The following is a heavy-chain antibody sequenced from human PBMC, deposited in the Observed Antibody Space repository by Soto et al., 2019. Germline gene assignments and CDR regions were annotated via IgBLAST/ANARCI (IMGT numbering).Heavy chain of an antibody. V-gene: IGHV3-48*01. J-gene: IGHJ5*02. D-gene: IGHD2-2*01. Sequence: GGSRRLSCAASGFTFSTYAMNWVRQAPGKGLEWVSYISSSSSTIYYADSVKGRFTISRDNAKNSLYLQMNSLRAEDTAVYYCAREYCSSTSCPNWFDPWGQGTLVTVSS. CDR1: GFTFSTYA. CDR2: ISSSSSTI. CDR3: AREYCSSTSCPNWFDP.